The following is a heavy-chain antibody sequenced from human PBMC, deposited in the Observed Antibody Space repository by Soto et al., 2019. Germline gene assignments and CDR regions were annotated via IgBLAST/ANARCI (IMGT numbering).Heavy chain of an antibody. D-gene: IGHD6-13*01. J-gene: IGHJ6*03. CDR3: ARVIAAAGTLYYYYYMDV. CDR2: MNPNSGNT. Sequence: ASVKVSCKASGYTFTSYDIKWVRQATGQGLEWMGWMNPNSGNTGYAQKFQGRVTMTRNTSISTAYMELSSLRSEDTAVYYCARVIAAAGTLYYYYYMDVWGKGTTVTVSS. CDR1: GYTFTSYD. V-gene: IGHV1-8*01.